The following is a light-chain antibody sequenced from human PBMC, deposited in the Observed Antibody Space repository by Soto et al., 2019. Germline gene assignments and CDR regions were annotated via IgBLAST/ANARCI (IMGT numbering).Light chain of an antibody. Sequence: EIVVTQSPATLSVSPGERATLSCRASQSVRSNLAWYQQKPGQAPRLLIYGASTRATGIPARFSGSGSGTEFTLTISSLQSEDFAVYYCQQYNNWSGTFGQGTKV. V-gene: IGKV3-15*01. CDR1: QSVRSN. J-gene: IGKJ1*01. CDR3: QQYNNWSGT. CDR2: GAS.